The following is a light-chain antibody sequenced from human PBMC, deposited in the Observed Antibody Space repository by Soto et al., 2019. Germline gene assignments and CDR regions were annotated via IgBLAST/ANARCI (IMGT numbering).Light chain of an antibody. CDR1: QSINSL. CDR2: KAS. CDR3: QQYNSYSP. Sequence: DIPMTQSPSTLSASVGDRVTITCRASQSINSLLAWYQQKPGKAPKLLIYKASSLESGVPSRFSGNGSGTEFTLTISSLQPDDFASYYCQQYNSYSPFGGGTKVEIK. J-gene: IGKJ4*02. V-gene: IGKV1-5*03.